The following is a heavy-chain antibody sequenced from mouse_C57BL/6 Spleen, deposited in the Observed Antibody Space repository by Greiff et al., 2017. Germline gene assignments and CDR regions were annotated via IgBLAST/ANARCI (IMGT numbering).Heavy chain of an antibody. CDR1: GYTFTSYG. CDR2: IYPRSGNT. V-gene: IGHV1-81*01. CDR3: ARSGVPWYFDV. D-gene: IGHD3-1*01. Sequence: VQLQESGAELARPGASVKLSCKASGYTFTSYGISWVKQRTGQGLECIGEIYPRSGNTYYNEKFKGKATLTADKSSSTAYMELRSLTSEDSAVYFCARSGVPWYFDVWGTGTTVTVSS. J-gene: IGHJ1*03.